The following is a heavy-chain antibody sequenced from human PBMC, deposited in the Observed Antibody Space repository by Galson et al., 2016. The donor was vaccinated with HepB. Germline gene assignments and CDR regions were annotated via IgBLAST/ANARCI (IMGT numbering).Heavy chain of an antibody. CDR2: ISSADVT. D-gene: IGHD3-16*01. J-gene: IGHJ1*01. CDR3: ARDTIGAAVQN. Sequence: SLRLSCAASGFSVRNIFMNWVRQAPGKGLEWVSVISSADVTHYADSVKGRFTISRDHSKNTLYLQMNSLRAEDTAVYYCARDTIGAAVQNWGQGTLVIVSS. CDR1: GFSVRNIF. V-gene: IGHV3-66*01.